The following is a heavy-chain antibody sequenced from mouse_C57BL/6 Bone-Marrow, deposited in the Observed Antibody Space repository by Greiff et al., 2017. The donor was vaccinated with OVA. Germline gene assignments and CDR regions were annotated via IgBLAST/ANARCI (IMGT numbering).Heavy chain of an antibody. Sequence: QVQLRQSGPELVKPGASVKISCKASGYAFSSSWMNWVKQRPGKGLEWIGRIYPGDGDTNYNGKFKGKATLTADKSSSTAYMQLSSLTSEDSAVYFCARGDYAMDYWGQGTSVTVSS. J-gene: IGHJ4*01. V-gene: IGHV1-82*01. CDR1: GYAFSSSW. CDR2: IYPGDGDT. CDR3: ARGDYAMDY.